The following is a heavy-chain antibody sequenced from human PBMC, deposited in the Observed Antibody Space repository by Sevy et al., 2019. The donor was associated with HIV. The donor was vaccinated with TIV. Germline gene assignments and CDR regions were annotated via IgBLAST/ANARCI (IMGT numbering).Heavy chain of an antibody. J-gene: IGHJ5*02. CDR2: INHSGST. D-gene: IGHD3-10*01. CDR1: GGSFSGYY. V-gene: IGHV4-34*01. CDR3: ARSATVLLWFGESRMYNWFDP. Sequence: SETLSLTCAVYGGSFSGYYWSWIRQPPGKGLEWIGEINHSGSTNYNPSLNSRVTISVDTSKNQFSLKLSSVTAADTAVYYCARSATVLLWFGESRMYNWFDPWGQGTLVTVSS.